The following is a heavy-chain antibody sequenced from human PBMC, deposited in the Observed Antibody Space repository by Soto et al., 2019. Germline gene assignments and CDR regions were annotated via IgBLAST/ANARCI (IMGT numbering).Heavy chain of an antibody. V-gene: IGHV1-46*01. CDR2: INPSGGST. Sequence: QVQLVQSGAEVKKPGASVKVSCKASGYTFTSYYMHWVRQAPGQGLEWMGIINPSGGSTSYAQKFQGRVTRTRDTATSTVYMEVSSLGAEDTAVYYCATEYLGSGSRLGDYWGQGTLVTVSS. CDR3: ATEYLGSGSRLGDY. J-gene: IGHJ4*02. D-gene: IGHD3-10*01. CDR1: GYTFTSYY.